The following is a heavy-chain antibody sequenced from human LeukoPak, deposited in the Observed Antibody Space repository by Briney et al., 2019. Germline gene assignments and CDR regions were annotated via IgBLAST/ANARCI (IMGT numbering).Heavy chain of an antibody. V-gene: IGHV3-11*04. J-gene: IGHJ4*02. Sequence: GGSLRLSCAASGFTFSDYYMSWLRQAPGKGLEGVSYISSSGSTIYYADSVKGRFTISRDNAKNSLYLQMNSLRAEDTAVYYCARTDYDFWSGYYYGYFDYWGQGTLVTVSS. CDR3: ARTDYDFWSGYYYGYFDY. CDR1: GFTFSDYY. CDR2: ISSSGSTI. D-gene: IGHD3-3*01.